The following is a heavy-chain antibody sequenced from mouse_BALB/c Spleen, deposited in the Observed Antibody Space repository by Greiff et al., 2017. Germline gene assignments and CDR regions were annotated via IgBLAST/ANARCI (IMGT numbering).Heavy chain of an antibody. CDR3: ARKGLPGAMDY. CDR2: INPSSGYT. J-gene: IGHJ4*01. V-gene: IGHV1-4*02. CDR1: GYTFTSYT. Sequence: QVQLQQSAAELARPGASVKMSCKASGYTFTSYTMHWVKQRPGQGLEWIGYINPSSGYTEYNQKFKDKTTLTADKSSSTAYMQLSSLTSEDSAVYYCARKGLPGAMDYWGQGTSVTVSS. D-gene: IGHD2-4*01.